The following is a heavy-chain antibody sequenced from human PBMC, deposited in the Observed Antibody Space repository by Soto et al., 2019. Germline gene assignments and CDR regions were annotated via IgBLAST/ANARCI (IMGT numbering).Heavy chain of an antibody. CDR3: AIDRSYSLDV. Sequence: EVQLVESGGGLLQPGGSLRLSCAVSGSTFSNDWMHWVRQAPGKGLVWVSHINSDGSSTNYADFVKGRFTIASDNAKNTVYLQMNSLRAEDTSVNYCAIDRSYSLDVWGQGTTVTGSS. CDR1: GSTFSNDW. CDR2: INSDGSST. V-gene: IGHV3-74*01. J-gene: IGHJ6*02.